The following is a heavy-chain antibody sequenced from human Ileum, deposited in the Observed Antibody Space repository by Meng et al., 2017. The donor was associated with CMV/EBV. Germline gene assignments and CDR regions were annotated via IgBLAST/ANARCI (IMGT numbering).Heavy chain of an antibody. J-gene: IGHJ4*02. CDR2: IYGTNT. D-gene: IGHD3-3*01. V-gene: IGHV3-74*01. CDR3: LRGNSRYGVFDY. CDR1: GFNINSFW. Sequence: GESLKISCIVSGFNINSFWMHWVRQVPGRGLVWVSRIYGTNTYYADSVKGRFVISRDNAKNTLYLDMNNLRAEDTAVYYCLRGNSRYGVFDYWGQGNLVTVSS.